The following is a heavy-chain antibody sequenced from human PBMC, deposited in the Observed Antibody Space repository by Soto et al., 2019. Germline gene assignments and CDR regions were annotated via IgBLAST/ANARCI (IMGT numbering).Heavy chain of an antibody. Sequence: GGSLRLSCAASGFTFSSYAMSWVRQAPGKGLEWVSAISGSGGSTYYADSVKGRFTISRDNSKNTLYLQMNSLRAEDTAVYYCAKFLGSYVNGPSFDYWGQGTLVTVSS. J-gene: IGHJ4*02. CDR2: ISGSGGST. D-gene: IGHD5-18*01. CDR3: AKFLGSYVNGPSFDY. CDR1: GFTFSSYA. V-gene: IGHV3-23*01.